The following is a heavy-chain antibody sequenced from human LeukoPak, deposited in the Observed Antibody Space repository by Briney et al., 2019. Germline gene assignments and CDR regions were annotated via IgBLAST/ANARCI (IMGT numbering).Heavy chain of an antibody. J-gene: IGHJ4*02. CDR1: GFTFSSYA. V-gene: IGHV3-23*01. CDR2: ISGSGSST. D-gene: IGHD7-27*01. CDR3: AKRLSNWGSVDS. Sequence: PGRSLRLPCAASGFTFSSYAMSWVRQAPGEGLEWVSGISGSGSSTYYADSVKGRFTISRDNSKNTLYLQMNSLRAEDTAVYYCAKRLSNWGSVDSWGQGTLVTVSS.